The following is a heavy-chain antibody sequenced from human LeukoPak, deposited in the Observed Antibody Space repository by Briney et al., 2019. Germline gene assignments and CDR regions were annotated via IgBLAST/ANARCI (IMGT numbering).Heavy chain of an antibody. V-gene: IGHV1-69*05. J-gene: IGHJ4*02. CDR2: IIPIFGTA. CDR3: ARVGGTNDY. Sequence: ASVKVSCKASEGTFSSYAISWVRQAPGQGLEWMGRIIPIFGTANYAQKFQGRVTITTDESTTTAYMELRSLRSEDTAVYYCARVGGTNDYWGQGTLVTVSS. D-gene: IGHD3-10*01. CDR1: EGTFSSYA.